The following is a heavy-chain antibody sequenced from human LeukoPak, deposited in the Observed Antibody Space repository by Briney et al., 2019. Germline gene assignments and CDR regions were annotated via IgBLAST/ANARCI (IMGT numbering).Heavy chain of an antibody. V-gene: IGHV4-39*01. CDR2: IYHSGST. Sequence: SETLSLTCTVSGGSMRSSNFYWGWIRQPPGKGLEWMGNIYHSGSTYYNPSVKGRVTVSVDVSSNRFSLHLTSVTAADTAVYYCARGLNDSWTGENYWGQGTLVTVSS. J-gene: IGHJ4*02. D-gene: IGHD3-3*01. CDR3: ARGLNDSWTGENY. CDR1: GGSMRSSNFY.